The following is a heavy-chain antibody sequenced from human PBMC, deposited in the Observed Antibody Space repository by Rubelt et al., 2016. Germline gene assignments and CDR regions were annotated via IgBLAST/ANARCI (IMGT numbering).Heavy chain of an antibody. J-gene: IGHJ4*02. D-gene: IGHD6-6*01. Sequence: QLQLQESGPGLVKPSETLSLTCTVSGGSISSYYWSWIRQPPGKGLECIGYIYFSGSTNYNPSLESRDTISVDTSKNQFSLKLSSVTAADTAVYYCARLSSSSGIDYWGQGILVTVSS. V-gene: IGHV4-59*08. CDR3: ARLSSSSGIDY. CDR2: IYFSGST. CDR1: GGSISSYY.